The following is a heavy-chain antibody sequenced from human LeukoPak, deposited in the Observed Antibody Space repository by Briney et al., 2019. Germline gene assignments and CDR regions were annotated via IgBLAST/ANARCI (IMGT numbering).Heavy chain of an antibody. V-gene: IGHV3-9*01. CDR2: ISWNRGSI. Sequence: GRSLRLSCAASGFTFDDYAMHWVRQAPGKGLEWVSGISWNRGSIGYADSVKGRFTISRDNAKNSLYLQMNSLRAEDTAVYYCAKDLTVTTVGAFDIWGQGTMVTVSS. J-gene: IGHJ3*02. CDR1: GFTFDDYA. D-gene: IGHD4-17*01. CDR3: AKDLTVTTVGAFDI.